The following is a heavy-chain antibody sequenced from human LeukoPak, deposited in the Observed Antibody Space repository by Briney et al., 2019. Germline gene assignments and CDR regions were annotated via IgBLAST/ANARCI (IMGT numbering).Heavy chain of an antibody. CDR3: ASDLVAAAGTMSWFDR. D-gene: IGHD6-13*01. CDR2: ISAYNGNT. J-gene: IGHJ5*02. CDR1: GYTFTSYG. Sequence: ASVKVSCKASGYTFTSYGISWVRQAPGQGLEWMGWISAYNGNTNYAQKLQGRVTMTTDPSTRTAYMELRSLRSDDTAVYYCASDLVAAAGTMSWFDRWGQGTLVTVCS. V-gene: IGHV1-18*01.